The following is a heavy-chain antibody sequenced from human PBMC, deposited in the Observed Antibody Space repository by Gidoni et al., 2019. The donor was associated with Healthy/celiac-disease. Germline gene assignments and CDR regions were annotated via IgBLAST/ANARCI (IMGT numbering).Heavy chain of an antibody. J-gene: IGHJ6*02. Sequence: QVQLQQWGAGLLKPSETLSLTCAVYGGSLGGYYWSWIRQTPGKGLEWIGEINHSGSTNYNPSLKSRVTISVDTSKNQFSLKLSSVTAADTAVYYCARVPTSIAARPRFYYGMDVWGQGTTVTVSS. V-gene: IGHV4-34*01. CDR1: GGSLGGYY. D-gene: IGHD6-6*01. CDR3: ARVPTSIAARPRFYYGMDV. CDR2: INHSGST.